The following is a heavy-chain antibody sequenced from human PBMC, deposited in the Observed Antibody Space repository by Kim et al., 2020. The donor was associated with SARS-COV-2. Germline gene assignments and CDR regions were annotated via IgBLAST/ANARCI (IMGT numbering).Heavy chain of an antibody. V-gene: IGHV3-33*01. Sequence: GGSLRLSCAASGFTFSSYGMHWVRQAPGKGLEWVAVIWYDGSNKYYADSVKGRFTISRDNSKNTLYLQMNSLRAEDTAVYYCARVCSSTSCYEKDDAFDIWGQGTMVTVSS. CDR1: GFTFSSYG. D-gene: IGHD2-2*01. J-gene: IGHJ3*02. CDR3: ARVCSSTSCYEKDDAFDI. CDR2: IWYDGSNK.